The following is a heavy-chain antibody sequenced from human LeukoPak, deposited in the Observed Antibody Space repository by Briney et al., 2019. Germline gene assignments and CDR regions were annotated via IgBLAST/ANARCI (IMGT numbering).Heavy chain of an antibody. CDR3: ARGPTYQPIDS. Sequence: KASETLSLTCTVSGGSISSYYWGWIRQPPGKGLDWIASIHYSGTTYYNPSLKSRVTISVDTSKNHFSLKLSSVTAADTAVYYCARGPTYQPIDSWGQGTLVTVSS. CDR2: IHYSGTT. D-gene: IGHD2-2*01. V-gene: IGHV4-39*02. J-gene: IGHJ4*02. CDR1: GGSISSYY.